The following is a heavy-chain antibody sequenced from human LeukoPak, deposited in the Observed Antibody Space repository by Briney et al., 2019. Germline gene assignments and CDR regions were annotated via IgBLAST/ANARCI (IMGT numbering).Heavy chain of an antibody. CDR3: ARAEMTTAAGTTHRYYYYYMDV. D-gene: IGHD6-13*01. V-gene: IGHV3-21*01. CDR2: ISSSSSYI. CDR1: GFTFSSYA. Sequence: PGGSLRLSCAASGFTFSSYAMSRVRQAPGKGLEWVSSISSSSSYIYYADSVKGRFTISRDSAKNSLYLQMNSLRAEDTAVYYCARAEMTTAAGTTHRYYYYYMDVWGKGTTVTVSS. J-gene: IGHJ6*03.